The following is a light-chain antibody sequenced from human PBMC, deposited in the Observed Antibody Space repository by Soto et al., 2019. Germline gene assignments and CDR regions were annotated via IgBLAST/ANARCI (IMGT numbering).Light chain of an antibody. CDR1: QNIDSTY. J-gene: IGKJ2*01. CDR3: QQHGSSPYI. Sequence: EVLLTQSPGTLSLSPGERATLSCRASQNIDSTYLAWYQQKPGQAPRLLIYGASSRATGIPDRFSGSGSGTDFTLTISRLEPEDFAVYYCQQHGSSPYIFGQGTKLEIK. V-gene: IGKV3-20*01. CDR2: GAS.